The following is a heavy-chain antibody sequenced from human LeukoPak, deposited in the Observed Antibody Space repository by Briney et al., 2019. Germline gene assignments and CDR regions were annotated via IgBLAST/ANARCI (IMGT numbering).Heavy chain of an antibody. J-gene: IGHJ4*02. CDR3: ARDLRDTSRIPYYDY. D-gene: IGHD5/OR15-5a*01. Sequence: GGSLRLSCTASGFMFSNYEMNWVRQAPGKGLEWVSYISGGGETIYYADSVKGRLTVSRDNAKNSLFLQMNSLRADDTAVYYCARDLRDTSRIPYYDYWGQGALVTVSS. CDR1: GFMFSNYE. V-gene: IGHV3-48*03. CDR2: ISGGGETI.